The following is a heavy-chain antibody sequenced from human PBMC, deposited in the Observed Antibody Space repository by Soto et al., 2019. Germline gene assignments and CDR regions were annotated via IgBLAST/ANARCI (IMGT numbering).Heavy chain of an antibody. J-gene: IGHJ5*02. Sequence: QVQLVQSGAEVKKPGSSVKVSCKASGGTFSSYTISWVRQAPGQGLEWMGRIIPILGIANYAQKFQGRVTITADKSTSTADMELSSLRSEDTAVYYCARGSWGRQQLAKNWFDPWGQGTLVTVSS. CDR3: ARGSWGRQQLAKNWFDP. V-gene: IGHV1-69*02. D-gene: IGHD6-13*01. CDR2: IIPILGIA. CDR1: GGTFSSYT.